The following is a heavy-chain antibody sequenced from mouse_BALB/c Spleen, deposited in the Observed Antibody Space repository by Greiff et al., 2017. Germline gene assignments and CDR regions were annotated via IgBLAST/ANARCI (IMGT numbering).Heavy chain of an antibody. CDR3: ARDRGYYAMDY. V-gene: IGHV5-4*02. J-gene: IGHJ4*01. Sequence: EVQLQESGGGLVKPGGSLKLSCAASGFTFSDYYMYWVRQTPEKRLEWVATISDGGSYTYYPDSVKGRFTISRDNAKNNLYLQMSSLKSEDTAMYYCARDRGYYAMDYWGQGTSVTVSS. CDR1: GFTFSDYY. CDR2: ISDGGSYT.